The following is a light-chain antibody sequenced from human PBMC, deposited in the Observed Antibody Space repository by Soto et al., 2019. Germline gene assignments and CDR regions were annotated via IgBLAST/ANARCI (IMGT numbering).Light chain of an antibody. V-gene: IGKV3-20*01. J-gene: IGKJ2*01. Sequence: EIVLTQSPGILSLSPGERATLSCRASQSVSSSYLAWYQQKPGQAPRLLIYGASNRATGIPGRFSASGSKTHFTLTIRRLEPEDFAVYYCQQYGSSPPYTFGQGTKLEIK. CDR1: QSVSSSY. CDR2: GAS. CDR3: QQYGSSPPYT.